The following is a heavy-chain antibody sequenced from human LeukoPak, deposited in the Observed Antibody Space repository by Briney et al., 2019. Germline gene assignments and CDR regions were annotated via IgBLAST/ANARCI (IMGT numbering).Heavy chain of an antibody. CDR2: ISGSGGST. Sequence: GGSLRLSCAASGFTFSSYAMSWVRQAPGKGLEWVSAISGSGGSTYYADSVKGRFTISRDNSKNTLYLQMNSLRAEDTAVYYYAKDSRQSSGYCFDYWGQGTLVTVSS. J-gene: IGHJ4*02. CDR3: AKDSRQSSGYCFDY. D-gene: IGHD3-22*01. CDR1: GFTFSSYA. V-gene: IGHV3-23*01.